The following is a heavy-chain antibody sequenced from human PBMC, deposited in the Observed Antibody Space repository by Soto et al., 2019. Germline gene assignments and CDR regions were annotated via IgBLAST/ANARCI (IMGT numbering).Heavy chain of an antibody. CDR1: GFTFSTYW. J-gene: IGHJ6*02. Sequence: EVQLVESGGGLVQPGGSRRLSCAASGFTFSTYWIHWVRQAPGKGLVWVSRINSDGSSTNYADSVKGRLTISRDNAKNTLFLQMNSLRAEDTAVYYCARDRWGGGRDMDVWGQGTTVTVSS. V-gene: IGHV3-74*01. D-gene: IGHD3-10*01. CDR2: INSDGSST. CDR3: ARDRWGGGRDMDV.